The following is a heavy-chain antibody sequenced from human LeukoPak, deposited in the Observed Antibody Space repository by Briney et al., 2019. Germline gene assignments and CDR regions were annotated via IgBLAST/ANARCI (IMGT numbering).Heavy chain of an antibody. Sequence: GGSLRLSCAASGFTFSSYGMHWVRQAPGKGLEWGAVIWYDGSNKYYADSVKGRFTISRDNSKNTLYLQMNSLRAEDTAVYYCAKEGAFVTAQHAFDIWGQGTMVTVSS. CDR2: IWYDGSNK. V-gene: IGHV3-33*06. D-gene: IGHD2-21*02. CDR3: AKEGAFVTAQHAFDI. J-gene: IGHJ3*02. CDR1: GFTFSSYG.